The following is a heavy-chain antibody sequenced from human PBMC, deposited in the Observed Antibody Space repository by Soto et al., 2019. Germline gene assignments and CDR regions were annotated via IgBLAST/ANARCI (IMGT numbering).Heavy chain of an antibody. CDR1: GFTFSSYA. CDR3: ARGDREDIAVVVGARPGEYGVDV. D-gene: IGHD2-15*01. J-gene: IGHJ6*02. Sequence: QVQLVESGGGVVQPGRSLRLSCAGSGFTFSSYAMHWVRQAPGTGLECVAVISYDGSNKFYRDSVTGRFTISRDNSKNTRYRQISSLRYEDTADYYCARGDREDIAVVVGARPGEYGVDVWGQGTTVTVSS. V-gene: IGHV3-30-3*01. CDR2: ISYDGSNK.